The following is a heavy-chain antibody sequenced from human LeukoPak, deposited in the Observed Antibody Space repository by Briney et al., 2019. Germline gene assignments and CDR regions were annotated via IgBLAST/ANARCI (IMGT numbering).Heavy chain of an antibody. Sequence: SETLSLTCAVYGGSFSGYYWSWIRQPPGKGLEWVGYIYYSGSTNYNPSLKSRVTISVDTSKNQFSLKLSSVTAADTAVYYCASGRDSSGYYYGLAFDIWGQGTMVTVSS. CDR3: ASGRDSSGYYYGLAFDI. J-gene: IGHJ3*02. CDR2: IYYSGST. V-gene: IGHV4-59*01. CDR1: GGSFSGYY. D-gene: IGHD3-22*01.